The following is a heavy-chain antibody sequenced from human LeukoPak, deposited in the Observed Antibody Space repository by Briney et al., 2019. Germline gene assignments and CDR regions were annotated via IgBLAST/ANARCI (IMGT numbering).Heavy chain of an antibody. V-gene: IGHV3-7*01. D-gene: IGHD3-3*01. Sequence: GGSLRLSCAASGFICSTYWMMRARQAPGKGLEWVANMKGDGSEIHYVESVKGRFTISRDNAKNSLYLQMNSLRAEDTAVYYCARDQAKGLRFLEWSHAFDIWGQGTMVTVSS. CDR2: MKGDGSEI. CDR3: ARDQAKGLRFLEWSHAFDI. CDR1: GFICSTYW. J-gene: IGHJ3*02.